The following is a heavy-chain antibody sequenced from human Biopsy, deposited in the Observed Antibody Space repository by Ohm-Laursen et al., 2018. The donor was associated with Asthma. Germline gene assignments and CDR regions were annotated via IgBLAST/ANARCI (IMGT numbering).Heavy chain of an antibody. D-gene: IGHD4-17*01. CDR1: GYTFTSYA. Sequence: GSSVKVSCKASGYTFTSYAMHWVRQAPGQRLEWMGWINAGNGNTKYSQKFQGRVTITRDTSASTAYMELSSLRSEDTAVYYCARARYGDLHDYWGQGTLVAVSS. J-gene: IGHJ4*02. V-gene: IGHV1-3*01. CDR2: INAGNGNT. CDR3: ARARYGDLHDY.